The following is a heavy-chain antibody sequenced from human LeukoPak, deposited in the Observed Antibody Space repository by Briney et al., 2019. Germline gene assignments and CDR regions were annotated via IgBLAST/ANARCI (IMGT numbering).Heavy chain of an antibody. V-gene: IGHV3-21*04. D-gene: IGHD3-16*01. CDR2: ISSSSSYI. CDR1: GFTFSSYS. CDR3: AKDRRGLGVHAFDI. J-gene: IGHJ3*02. Sequence: GGSLRLSCAASGFTFSSYSMNWVRQAPGKGLEWVSSISSSSSYIYYADSVKGRFTISRDNSKNTLYLQMNSLRAEDTAVYFCAKDRRGLGVHAFDIWGQGTMVTVSS.